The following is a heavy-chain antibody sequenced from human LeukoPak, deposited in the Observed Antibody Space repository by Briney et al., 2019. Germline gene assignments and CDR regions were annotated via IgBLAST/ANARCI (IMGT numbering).Heavy chain of an antibody. V-gene: IGHV1-69*05. D-gene: IGHD5-24*01. Sequence: SVKVSCKASGGTFSSYAISWVRQAPGQGLEWMGGIIPIFGTANYAQKFQGRVTITTDETTSTAYMELSSLRSEDTAVYYCARGHWTISHRYYMDVWGKGTTVTVSS. CDR1: GGTFSSYA. CDR2: IIPIFGTA. J-gene: IGHJ6*03. CDR3: ARGHWTISHRYYMDV.